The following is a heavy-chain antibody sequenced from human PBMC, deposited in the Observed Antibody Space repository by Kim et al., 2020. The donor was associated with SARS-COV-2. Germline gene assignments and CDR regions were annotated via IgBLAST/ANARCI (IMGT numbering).Heavy chain of an antibody. Sequence: GGSLRLSCAASGFTFSSYAMSWVRQAPGKGLEWVSAISGSGGSTYYADSVKGRFTISRDNSKNTLYLQMNSLRAEDTAVYYCAKENYDSSGYYSDYFDYWGQGTLVTVSS. D-gene: IGHD3-22*01. CDR2: ISGSGGST. V-gene: IGHV3-23*01. CDR1: GFTFSSYA. J-gene: IGHJ4*02. CDR3: AKENYDSSGYYSDYFDY.